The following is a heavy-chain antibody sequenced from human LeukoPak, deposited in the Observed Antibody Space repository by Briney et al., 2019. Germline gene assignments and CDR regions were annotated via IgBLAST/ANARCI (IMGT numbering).Heavy chain of an antibody. CDR3: ARTYSSGQGAYY. J-gene: IGHJ4*02. Sequence: PSATLSLTCTVSGDSIGSSSCYWAWIRQAPGKGMEYIGSINYSGITYYNPSLKSRVTISVDTSKNQFSLKLTSMTAADAAIYYCARTYSSGQGAYYWGQGTLVTVSS. CDR1: GDSIGSSSCY. V-gene: IGHV4-39*07. CDR2: INYSGIT. D-gene: IGHD6-19*01.